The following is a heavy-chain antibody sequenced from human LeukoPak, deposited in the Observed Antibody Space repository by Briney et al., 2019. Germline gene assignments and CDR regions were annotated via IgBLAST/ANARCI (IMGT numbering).Heavy chain of an antibody. D-gene: IGHD6-6*01. CDR1: GGSISSSNW. J-gene: IGHJ5*02. CDR3: ARTLPGSIAARRGGWFDP. Sequence: PSGTLSLTCAVSGGSISSSNWWSWVRRPPGKGLEWIGEINHSGSTNYNPSLKSRVTISVDTSKNQFSLKLSSVTAADTAVYYCARTLPGSIAARRGGWFDPWGQGTLVTVSS. CDR2: INHSGST. V-gene: IGHV4-4*02.